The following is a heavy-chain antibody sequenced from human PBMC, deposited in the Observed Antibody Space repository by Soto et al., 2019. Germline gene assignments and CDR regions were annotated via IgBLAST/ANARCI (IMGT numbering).Heavy chain of an antibody. J-gene: IGHJ4*02. D-gene: IGHD6-19*01. CDR2: ISDSGGST. V-gene: IGHV3-23*01. Sequence: QPGGSLRLSCAASGFTFSSYAMRWARQAPGKGLEWVSTISDSGGSTYYADSVKGRFTISRDNSKNTLYLQINSLRAEDTAVYYCAKGVHGTGWYDFDYWGQGT. CDR1: GFTFSSYA. CDR3: AKGVHGTGWYDFDY.